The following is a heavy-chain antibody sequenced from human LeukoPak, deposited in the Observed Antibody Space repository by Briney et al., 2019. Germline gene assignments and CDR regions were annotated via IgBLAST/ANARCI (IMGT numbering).Heavy chain of an antibody. Sequence: VASVNVSCKASGGTFSRFTISWVRQAPGQGFEWMGGITPIFGTANFAQKFQGRVSITADGSTSTAFMELSSLRSEDTAVYYCAREWGLESSGYYYAYWGQGTLVTVSS. CDR2: ITPIFGTA. CDR1: GGTFSRFT. CDR3: AREWGLESSGYYYAY. D-gene: IGHD3-22*01. V-gene: IGHV1-69*13. J-gene: IGHJ4*02.